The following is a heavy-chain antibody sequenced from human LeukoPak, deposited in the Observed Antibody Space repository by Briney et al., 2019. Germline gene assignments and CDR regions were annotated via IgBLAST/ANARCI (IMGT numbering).Heavy chain of an antibody. J-gene: IGHJ6*03. Sequence: PGRSLRLSCAAAGFTFSSYGMHWVRQAPGKGLGWVAVIWYDGSNKYYTDSVKGRFTISRDNSKNTLYLQMNSLRAEDTGVYYCAREPYVGYYYYMDVWGKGTTVTVSS. V-gene: IGHV3-33*01. CDR1: GFTFSSYG. CDR3: AREPYVGYYYYMDV. D-gene: IGHD3-16*01. CDR2: IWYDGSNK.